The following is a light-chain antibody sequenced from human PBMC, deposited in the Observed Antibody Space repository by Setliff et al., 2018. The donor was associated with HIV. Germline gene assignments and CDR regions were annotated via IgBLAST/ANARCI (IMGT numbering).Light chain of an antibody. CDR2: DVS. CDR1: RSDVGGYNY. Sequence: QSALTQAASVSGYPGQSITMSCTGTRSDVGGYNYVSWYQQHPGKAPKLMIYDVSNRPSGVSNRFTGSKSGKTASLTISGLQAEDEADYSCSSYTSTSTPCVFGTGTRSPS. V-gene: IGLV2-14*03. CDR3: SSYTSTSTPCV. J-gene: IGLJ1*01.